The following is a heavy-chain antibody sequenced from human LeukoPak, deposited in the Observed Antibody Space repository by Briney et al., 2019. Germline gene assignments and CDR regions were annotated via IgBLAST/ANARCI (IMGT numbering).Heavy chain of an antibody. Sequence: KASETLSLTCTVSGGSISSGGYYWSWIRQPPGKGLEWIGYIYHSGSTYYNPSLKSRVTISVDRSKNQFSLKLSSVTAADTAVYYCARGDGDGTDWYFDLWGRGTLVTVSS. J-gene: IGHJ2*01. V-gene: IGHV4-30-2*01. CDR2: IYHSGST. CDR1: GGSISSGGYY. CDR3: ARGDGDGTDWYFDL. D-gene: IGHD5-24*01.